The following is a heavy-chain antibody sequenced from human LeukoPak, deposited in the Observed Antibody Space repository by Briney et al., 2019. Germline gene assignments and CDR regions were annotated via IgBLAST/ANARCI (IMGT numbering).Heavy chain of an antibody. V-gene: IGHV4-59*01. CDR2: MQSTGIS. D-gene: IGHD5-18*01. CDR1: GGSIRTYH. CDR3: ARDKQHSYGRYFDH. J-gene: IGHJ4*02. Sequence: SETLSLTCSVSGGSIRTYHWKWMRKPPGKGLEWIGYMQSTGISKYSPSLKSRVAIFVDTSKNQVVLNLSSETAADTAVYYCARDKQHSYGRYFDHWGQGMLVTVSS.